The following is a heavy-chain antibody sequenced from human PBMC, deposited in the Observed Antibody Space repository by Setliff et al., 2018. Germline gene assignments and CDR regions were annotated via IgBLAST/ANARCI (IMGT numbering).Heavy chain of an antibody. CDR3: ARVSMYSSSWYYYYYGMDV. V-gene: IGHV4-39*07. CDR2: IYYSGST. J-gene: IGHJ6*01. CDR1: GGSISSTIYY. D-gene: IGHD6-13*01. Sequence: SETLSLTCTVSGGSISSTIYYWGWIRQPPGKGLEWIGSIYYSGSTYYNPSLKSRVTISVDTSKNQFSLKLSSVTAADTAVYYCARVSMYSSSWYYYYYGMDVWG.